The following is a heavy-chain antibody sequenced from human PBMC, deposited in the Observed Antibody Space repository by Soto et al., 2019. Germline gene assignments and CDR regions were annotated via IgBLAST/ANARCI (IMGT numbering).Heavy chain of an antibody. CDR1: GFTFDDYG. CDR2: INWNGGST. J-gene: IGHJ4*02. Sequence: EVQLVESGGGVVRPGGSLRLSCAASGFTFDDYGMSWVRQAPGKGLEWVSGINWNGGSTGYADSVKGRFTISRDNAKNSLYVQMDSLGAEDMFLYYCARDERWSGSYFPWGYFDYWGQGTLVTVSS. V-gene: IGHV3-20*04. D-gene: IGHD1-26*01. CDR3: ARDERWSGSYFPWGYFDY.